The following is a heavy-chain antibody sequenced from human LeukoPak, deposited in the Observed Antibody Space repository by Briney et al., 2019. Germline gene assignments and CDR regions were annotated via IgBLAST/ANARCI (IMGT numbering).Heavy chain of an antibody. J-gene: IGHJ4*02. CDR3: ARLDLIGSSSCFDY. D-gene: IGHD6-6*01. Sequence: SETLSLTCTVSGGSISSYYWSWIRQSPGKGLEWIGYIYTSGSTNYNPSLRSRVTISVDTSKNQFSLKLSSVTAADTAVYYCARLDLIGSSSCFDYWGQGTLVTVSS. V-gene: IGHV4-4*09. CDR1: GGSISSYY. CDR2: IYTSGST.